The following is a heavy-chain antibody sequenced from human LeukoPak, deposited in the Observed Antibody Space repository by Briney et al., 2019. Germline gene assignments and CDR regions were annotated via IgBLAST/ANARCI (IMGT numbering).Heavy chain of an antibody. Sequence: ASVKVSCKASGYTFTSYAMNWVRQAPGQGLEWMGWINTNTGNRTYAQGFTGRFVFSLDTSVSTAYLQICSLKAEDTAVYYCARDITMVRGVITANWFDPWGQGTLVTVSS. J-gene: IGHJ5*02. CDR3: ARDITMVRGVITANWFDP. CDR2: INTNTGNR. V-gene: IGHV7-4-1*01. CDR1: GYTFTSYA. D-gene: IGHD3-10*01.